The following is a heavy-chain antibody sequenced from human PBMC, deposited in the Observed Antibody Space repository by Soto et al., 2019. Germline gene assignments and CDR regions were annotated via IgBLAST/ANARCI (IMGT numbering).Heavy chain of an antibody. J-gene: IGHJ6*01. CDR2: ISYDGSNK. CDR1: GFTFSSYA. V-gene: IGHV3-30-3*01. Sequence: GGSLRLSCAASGFTFSSYAMHWVRQAPGKGLEWVAVISYDGSNKYYADYVKGRFTISRDNSKNTLYLQMNSLRSEDTAVFYCARSYSGLYYGMDVWGQGTTVTVSS. CDR3: ARSYSGLYYGMDV. D-gene: IGHD3-10*01.